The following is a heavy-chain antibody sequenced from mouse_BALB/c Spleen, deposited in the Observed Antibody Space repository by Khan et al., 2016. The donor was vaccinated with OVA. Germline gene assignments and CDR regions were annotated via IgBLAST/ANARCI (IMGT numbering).Heavy chain of an antibody. D-gene: IGHD6-1*01. V-gene: IGHV9-3-1*01. CDR3: ARSASYWFFDV. CDR2: INTYTGEP. CDR1: GYTFTNYG. Sequence: QIQLVQSGPELKKPGETVKISCKASGYTFTNYGMNWVKQAPGKGLKWMGWINTYTGEPTYADDFKGRFAFSLDTSANPAYLQINNLKNEDTATXFCARSASYWFFDVWGAGTTVTVSS. J-gene: IGHJ1*01.